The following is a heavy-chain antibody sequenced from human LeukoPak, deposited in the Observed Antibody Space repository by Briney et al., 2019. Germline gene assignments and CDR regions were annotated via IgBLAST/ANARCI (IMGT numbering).Heavy chain of an antibody. V-gene: IGHV3-23*01. D-gene: IGHD1-1*01. J-gene: IGHJ4*02. CDR3: AKYTTPYYFDY. CDR2: VRGRGSST. Sequence: GGSLRLSCEGSGFTFNNYVMTWVRQAPGKGLEWVSGVRGRGSSTYYADSVKGRFTISRDNSQNTVYLQMKSLRAEDTAIYFCAKYTTPYYFDYWGQGILVTVSS. CDR1: GFTFNNYV.